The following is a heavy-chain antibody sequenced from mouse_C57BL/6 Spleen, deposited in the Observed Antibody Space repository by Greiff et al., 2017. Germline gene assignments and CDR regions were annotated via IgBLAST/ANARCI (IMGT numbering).Heavy chain of an antibody. J-gene: IGHJ3*01. CDR3: ARHGGGYDEGFAY. D-gene: IGHD2-2*01. CDR1: GFSLTSYG. V-gene: IGHV2-6-1*01. CDR2: IWSDGST. Sequence: QVQLQQSGPGLVAPSQSLSITCTVSGFSLTSYGVPWVRQPPGKGLEWLVVIWSDGSTTYNSALKSRLGISKDNSKSQVFLKMNSLQTDDTAMYYCARHGGGYDEGFAYWGQGTLVTVSA.